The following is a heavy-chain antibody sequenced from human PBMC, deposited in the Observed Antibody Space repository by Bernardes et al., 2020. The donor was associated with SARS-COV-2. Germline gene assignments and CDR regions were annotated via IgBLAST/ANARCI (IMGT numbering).Heavy chain of an antibody. V-gene: IGHV4-39*01. CDR3: ARAPPEAVAGMGLFDY. D-gene: IGHD6-19*01. J-gene: IGHJ4*02. CDR1: VGSISTSSYY. CDR2: IYYTGST. Sequence: LSLTCTDSVGSISTSSYYCSWIRTRPGKGLEWIGTIYYTGSTYYNPSLKSRVTISVDTSKNQFSLRLTSVTAADTSVYYCARAPPEAVAGMGLFDYWGPGTLGTVSS.